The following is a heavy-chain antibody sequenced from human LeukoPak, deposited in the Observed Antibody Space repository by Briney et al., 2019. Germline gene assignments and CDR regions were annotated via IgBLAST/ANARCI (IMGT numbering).Heavy chain of an antibody. D-gene: IGHD1-26*01. Sequence: PGGSLRLSCAASGFTVGTKYMNWVRQAPGKGLEWIGIIYYSGSTNYNPSLKSRVTISVDRSKDQFSLKLSYVTAADTAVYYCARHSSQRWDLDYWGQGTLVTVSS. V-gene: IGHV4-39*01. J-gene: IGHJ4*02. CDR1: GFTVGTKY. CDR3: ARHSSQRWDLDY. CDR2: IYYSGST.